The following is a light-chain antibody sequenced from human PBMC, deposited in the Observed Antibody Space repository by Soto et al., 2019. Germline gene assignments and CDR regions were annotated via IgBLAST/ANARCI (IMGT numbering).Light chain of an antibody. Sequence: DLQMTQSPSSLSASVGGRVTITCRASQDINNFLAWFQQKPGKAPKPLIYSASSLQDGVPSRFSGSGSGAHFTLTISSLQPEDFATYFCLQYDRFPATFGGGTRVDIE. CDR1: QDINNF. CDR3: LQYDRFPAT. CDR2: SAS. J-gene: IGKJ4*01. V-gene: IGKV1-16*01.